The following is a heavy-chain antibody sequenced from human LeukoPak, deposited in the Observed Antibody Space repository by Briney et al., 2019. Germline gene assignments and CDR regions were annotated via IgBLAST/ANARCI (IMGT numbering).Heavy chain of an antibody. J-gene: IGHJ5*02. Sequence: SETLSLTCAVYGGSFSGYYWSWIRQPPGKGLGWIGEINHSGSTNYNPSLKSRVTISVDTSKNQFSLKLSSVTAADTAVYYCARREYRYYYALGEGNWFDPWGQGTLVTVSS. CDR1: GGSFSGYY. D-gene: IGHD3-10*01. V-gene: IGHV4-34*01. CDR2: INHSGST. CDR3: ARREYRYYYALGEGNWFDP.